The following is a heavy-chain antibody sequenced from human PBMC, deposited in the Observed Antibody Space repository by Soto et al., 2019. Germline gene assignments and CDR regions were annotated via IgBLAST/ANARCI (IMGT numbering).Heavy chain of an antibody. D-gene: IGHD3-10*01. J-gene: IGHJ6*02. CDR3: ARHGYYGSGSYPPRGMDV. V-gene: IGHV4-59*08. CDR2: IYHSGST. CDR1: GDFNNIYY. Sequence: SETLSLTCTVSGDFNNIYYWSWIRQPPGKGLEWIGYIYHSGSTYYNPSLKSRVTISVDRSKNQFSLKLSSVTAADTAVYYCARHGYYGSGSYPPRGMDVWGQGTTVTVSS.